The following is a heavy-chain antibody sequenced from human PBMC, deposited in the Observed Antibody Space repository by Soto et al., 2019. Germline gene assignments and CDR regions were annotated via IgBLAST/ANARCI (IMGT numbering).Heavy chain of an antibody. Sequence: ASVKVSCKTSGYTFTSYYIHWVRQAPGHGLEWVGIISPSGGSASYAQKFQGRVTMTRDTSTSTVYMELSSLRSEDTAVYYCGRDVGATSFSWFDPWGKGTLVAVSS. D-gene: IGHD3-16*01. CDR3: GRDVGATSFSWFDP. CDR2: ISPSGGSA. CDR1: GYTFTSYY. J-gene: IGHJ5*02. V-gene: IGHV1-46*01.